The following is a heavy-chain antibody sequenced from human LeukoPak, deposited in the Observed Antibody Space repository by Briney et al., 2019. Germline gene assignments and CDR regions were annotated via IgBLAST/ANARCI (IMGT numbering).Heavy chain of an antibody. CDR1: GFSVGTKY. D-gene: IGHD3-10*01. Sequence: PGGSLTLSCEASGFSVGTKYMNWVRQAPGKGLEWVSILYSGADTYYADSVKGRFTISRDSSKNTPFLHMNSLRADDTAIYYCARVGDHYHWYFDLWGRGTRVSVSS. CDR2: LYSGADT. J-gene: IGHJ2*01. CDR3: ARVGDHYHWYFDL. V-gene: IGHV3-53*01.